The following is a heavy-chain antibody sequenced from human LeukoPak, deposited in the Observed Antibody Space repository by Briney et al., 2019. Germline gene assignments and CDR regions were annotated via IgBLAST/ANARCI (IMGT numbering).Heavy chain of an antibody. Sequence: GASVKVSCKASGYTFTGYYMHWVRQAPGQGLEWMGWINPNSGGTSYAQKFQGRVTMTRDTSISTAYMELSRLRSDDTAVHYCARDFGYWWLANKFDYWGQGTLVTVSS. V-gene: IGHV1-2*02. D-gene: IGHD6-19*01. CDR1: GYTFTGYY. CDR3: ARDFGYWWLANKFDY. J-gene: IGHJ4*02. CDR2: INPNSGGT.